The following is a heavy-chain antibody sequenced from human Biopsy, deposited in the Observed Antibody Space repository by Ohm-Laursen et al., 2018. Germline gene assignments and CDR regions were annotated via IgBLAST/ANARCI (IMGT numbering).Heavy chain of an antibody. V-gene: IGHV1-69*06. J-gene: IGHJ5*02. Sequence: SVKVSCKVIGGTFSASGISWVRLAPGHGLEFAGGIIPIFQTTHYAQSFQGRVTIVADKSTSTAYMELSSLRSDDTAIYYCATVRGLVWFGELIAWGQGTLVTVSS. CDR3: ATVRGLVWFGELIA. CDR2: IIPIFQTT. CDR1: GGTFSASG. D-gene: IGHD3-10*01.